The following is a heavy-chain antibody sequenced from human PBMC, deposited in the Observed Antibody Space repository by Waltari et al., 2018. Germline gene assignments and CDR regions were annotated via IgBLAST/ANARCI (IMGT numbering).Heavy chain of an antibody. V-gene: IGHV3-7*01. CDR1: GFTFRSYW. CDR3: ARDPFLGELSAFDI. J-gene: IGHJ3*02. D-gene: IGHD3-16*02. Sequence: EVQLVESGGGLVQPGGSLRLSCAASGFTFRSYWMSWVRQAPGKGLEWVANIKQDGSEKYYVDSVKGRFTISRDNAKNSLYLQMNSLRAEDTAVYYCARDPFLGELSAFDIWGQGTMVTVSS. CDR2: IKQDGSEK.